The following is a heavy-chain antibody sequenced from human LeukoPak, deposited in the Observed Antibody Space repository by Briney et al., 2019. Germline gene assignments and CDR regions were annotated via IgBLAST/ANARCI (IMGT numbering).Heavy chain of an antibody. D-gene: IGHD6-19*01. Sequence: GGSLRLSCAASGFTFSSFSVNWVRQAPGKGLEWVSSISSSGTSTYYADSVKGRLTISRDNAKNSLYLQMNSLRAEDTALYYCARIGSSGVDYWGQGTLVSVSS. CDR1: GFTFSSFS. J-gene: IGHJ4*02. CDR3: ARIGSSGVDY. CDR2: ISSSGTST. V-gene: IGHV3-21*01.